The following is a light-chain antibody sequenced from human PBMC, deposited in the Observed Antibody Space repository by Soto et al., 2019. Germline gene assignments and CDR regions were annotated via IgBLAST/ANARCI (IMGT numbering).Light chain of an antibody. CDR1: SSDVGGYNY. Sequence: QSVLTQPASVSGSPGQSITISCTGTSSDVGGYNYVSWYQQYPGKAPKLLIYEVTNRPSGVSNRFSGSKSGNTASLTISGRQAEDEADYYCISYACSSYVFGTETKLTVL. V-gene: IGLV2-14*01. CDR3: ISYACSSYV. J-gene: IGLJ1*01. CDR2: EVT.